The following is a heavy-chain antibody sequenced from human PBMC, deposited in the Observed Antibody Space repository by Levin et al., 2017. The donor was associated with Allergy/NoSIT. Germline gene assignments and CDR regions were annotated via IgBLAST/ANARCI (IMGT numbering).Heavy chain of an antibody. J-gene: IGHJ5*02. CDR1: GGSIRSSSYY. D-gene: IGHD4-23*01. CDR3: ARYFIRSPYDYGGSTTKNWFDP. Sequence: SQTLSLPCTVSGGSIRSSSYYWGWIRQPPGKGLEWIGSIYYSGSTYYNPSLKSRVTISVDTSKNQFSLKLSSVTAADTAVYYCARYFIRSPYDYGGSTTKNWFDPWGQGTLVTVSS. V-gene: IGHV4-39*01. CDR2: IYYSGST.